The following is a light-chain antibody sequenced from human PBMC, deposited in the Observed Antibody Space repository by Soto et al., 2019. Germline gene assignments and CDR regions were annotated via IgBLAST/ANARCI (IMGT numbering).Light chain of an antibody. CDR1: QTVSSDY. CDR3: QQYGDSPRGT. Sequence: EVVLTQSPASLSLSPGERATLSCGASQTVSSDYLAWYQQKPGLAPRLLIYDASTRATGVPDRFRGSGSRTDFTLPINRLEPEDCAVYYCQQYGDSPRGTFGGGTKVEIK. J-gene: IGKJ4*01. CDR2: DAS. V-gene: IGKV3D-20*01.